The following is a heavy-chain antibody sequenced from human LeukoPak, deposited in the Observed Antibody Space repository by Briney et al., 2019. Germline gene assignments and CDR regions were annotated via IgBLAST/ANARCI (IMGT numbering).Heavy chain of an antibody. D-gene: IGHD2-15*01. Sequence: PSETLPLTCTVSGGSVSSGSYYWSWIRQPPGKGLEWIGYIYYSGSTNYSPSLKSRVTISVDTSKNQFSLKLSSVTAADTAVYYCARDSPPIGGWGQGTLATVSS. CDR1: GGSVSSGSYY. CDR3: ARDSPPIGG. J-gene: IGHJ1*01. CDR2: IYYSGST. V-gene: IGHV4-61*01.